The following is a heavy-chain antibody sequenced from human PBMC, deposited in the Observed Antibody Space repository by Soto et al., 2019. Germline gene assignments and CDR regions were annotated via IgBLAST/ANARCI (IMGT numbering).Heavy chain of an antibody. J-gene: IGHJ4*02. Sequence: VQLLESGGGLVQPGGSLRLSCEASGFSFSSYAMVWVRQAPGKGLEWVSVISARGGSSYFADSVKGRFTISRDNSKNVLSLEMNSLRAEDTAIYFCAKGSIEYSASVDNWGQGTLVLVSS. CDR2: ISARGGSS. CDR3: AKGSIEYSASVDN. D-gene: IGHD5-12*01. CDR1: GFSFSSYA. V-gene: IGHV3-23*01.